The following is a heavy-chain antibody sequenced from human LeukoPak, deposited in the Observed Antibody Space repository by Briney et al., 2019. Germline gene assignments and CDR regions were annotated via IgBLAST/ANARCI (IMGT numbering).Heavy chain of an antibody. J-gene: IGHJ6*03. V-gene: IGHV4-4*07. CDR3: ARAPYSSGWSSTYYYYYMDV. CDR1: GGSISSYY. CDR2: IYVSGST. Sequence: SETLSLTCTVSGGSISSYYWSWIRQPAGKGLEGIGRIYVSGSTKYNPSLKSRVTMSVDTSKNQFSLKLSSVTAADTAVYYCARAPYSSGWSSTYYYYYMDVWGKGTTVTVSS. D-gene: IGHD6-19*01.